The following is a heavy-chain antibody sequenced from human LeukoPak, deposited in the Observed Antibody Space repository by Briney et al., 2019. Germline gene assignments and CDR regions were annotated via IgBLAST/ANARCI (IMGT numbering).Heavy chain of an antibody. V-gene: IGHV3-74*01. CDR1: GFTFSSYW. CDR3: AREGYSGYLLDY. Sequence: GGSLRLPCAASGFTFSSYWMHWVRQAPGKGLVWVSRINSDGSSTSYADSVKGRFTISRDNAKNTLYLQMNSLRAEDTAVYYCAREGYSGYLLDYWGQGTLVTVSS. D-gene: IGHD5-12*01. J-gene: IGHJ4*02. CDR2: INSDGSST.